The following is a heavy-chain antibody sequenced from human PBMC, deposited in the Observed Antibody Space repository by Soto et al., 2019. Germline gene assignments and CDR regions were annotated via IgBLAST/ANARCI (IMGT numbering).Heavy chain of an antibody. Sequence: GGSLRLSCAASGFTFSSYGMHWARQAPGKGLEWVAVISYDGSNKYYADSVKGRFTISRDNSKNTLYLQMNSLRAEDTAVYYCAKDSTPRYYYYGMDVWGQGTTVTVSS. CDR1: GFTFSSYG. CDR2: ISYDGSNK. CDR3: AKDSTPRYYYYGMDV. V-gene: IGHV3-30*18. J-gene: IGHJ6*02.